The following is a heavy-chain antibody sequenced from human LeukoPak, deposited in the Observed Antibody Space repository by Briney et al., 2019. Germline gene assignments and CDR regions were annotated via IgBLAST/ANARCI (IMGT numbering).Heavy chain of an antibody. J-gene: IGHJ4*02. D-gene: IGHD4/OR15-4a*01. CDR3: ARSPGRLTYYFDY. V-gene: IGHV4-34*01. CDR1: GGSFSGYY. CDR2: INHSGST. Sequence: SETLSLTCAVYGGSFSGYYWSWIRQPPGKGLEWIGEINHSGSTNYNPSLKSRVTISVDTSKNQFSLKLSSVTAADTAVYYCARSPGRLTYYFDYWGQGTLVTVSS.